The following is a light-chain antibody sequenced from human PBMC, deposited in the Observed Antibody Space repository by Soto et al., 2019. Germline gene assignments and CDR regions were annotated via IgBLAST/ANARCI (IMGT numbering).Light chain of an antibody. V-gene: IGLV1-47*01. Sequence: QSALTQPPSVSGTPGQRVNISCSGSSSNIGRDYVYWYQQFPGTAPKLLIYRGNQRPSGVPDRFSGSKSGTSASLAISGLRSDDESDYYCVAWDDRLSGYVFGTGTKLTVL. CDR2: RGN. CDR3: VAWDDRLSGYV. J-gene: IGLJ1*01. CDR1: SSNIGRDY.